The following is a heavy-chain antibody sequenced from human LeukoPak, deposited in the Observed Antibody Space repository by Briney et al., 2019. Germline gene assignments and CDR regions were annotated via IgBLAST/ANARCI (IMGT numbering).Heavy chain of an antibody. CDR2: IIPILGTA. Sequence: SVKVSCKASGGTFSSYAISWVRQAPGQGLEWMGGIIPILGTANYAQKFQGRVTITADESTSTAYMELSSLRSEDTAVYYCARSTMTTVTTHDAFDIWSQGTMVTVSS. D-gene: IGHD4-17*01. CDR3: ARSTMTTVTTHDAFDI. J-gene: IGHJ3*02. CDR1: GGTFSSYA. V-gene: IGHV1-69*13.